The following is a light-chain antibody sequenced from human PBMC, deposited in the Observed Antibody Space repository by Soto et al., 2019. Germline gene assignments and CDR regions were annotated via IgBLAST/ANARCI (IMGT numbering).Light chain of an antibody. CDR2: GAS. CDR1: QSVSSSY. J-gene: IGKJ5*01. CDR3: QQYGRSLPII. Sequence: ETVLTQSPGTLCLSPGERATLSCRASQSVSSSYLAWYQQKPGQAPRLLIFGASSRATGIPDRFSGSGSGTDFTVTISRLEPEDFAVSYCQQYGRSLPIIFGQGTGLEIK. V-gene: IGKV3-20*01.